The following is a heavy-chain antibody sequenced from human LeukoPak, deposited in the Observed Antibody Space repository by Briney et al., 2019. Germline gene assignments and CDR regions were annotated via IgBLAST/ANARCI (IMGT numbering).Heavy chain of an antibody. J-gene: IGHJ5*02. Sequence: ASVKVSCKASGYTFTGYYMHWVRQAPGQGLEWMGWINPNSGGTNYAQKFQGRVTMTRDTSISTAYMELSRLRADDTAVYYCASTYSGYDQGLCDPWGQGTLVAVSS. D-gene: IGHD5-12*01. CDR1: GYTFTGYY. V-gene: IGHV1-2*02. CDR3: ASTYSGYDQGLCDP. CDR2: INPNSGGT.